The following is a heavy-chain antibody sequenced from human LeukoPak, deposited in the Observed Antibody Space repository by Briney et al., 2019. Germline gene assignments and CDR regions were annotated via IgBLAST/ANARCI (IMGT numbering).Heavy chain of an antibody. D-gene: IGHD5-18*01. CDR1: GLTFSGYD. CDR3: ARDSDTAMAYFDY. J-gene: IGHJ4*02. Sequence: GGSLRLSCAASGLTFSGYDMHWVRQAPGKGLEWVAVIWYDGSNKYYADSVKGRFTISRDNSKNTLYLQMNSLRAEDTAVYYCARDSDTAMAYFDYWGQGTLVTVSS. V-gene: IGHV3-33*08. CDR2: IWYDGSNK.